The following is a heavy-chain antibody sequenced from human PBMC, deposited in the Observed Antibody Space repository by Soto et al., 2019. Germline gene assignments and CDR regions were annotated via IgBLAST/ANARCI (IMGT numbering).Heavy chain of an antibody. J-gene: IGHJ4*02. CDR1: GGSISSYY. V-gene: IGHV4-59*01. CDR2: IYYSGST. D-gene: IGHD3-10*01. CDR3: ARGTYYFDY. Sequence: KASETLSLTCTVSGGSISSYYWNWIRQPPGKGLERIGYIYYSGSTNYNPSLKSRVTISVDTSKNQFSLKLSSVTAADTAVYYCARGTYYFDYWGQGTLVTVSS.